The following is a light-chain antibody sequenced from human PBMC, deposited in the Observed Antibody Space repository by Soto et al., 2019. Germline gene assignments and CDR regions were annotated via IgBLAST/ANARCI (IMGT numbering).Light chain of an antibody. V-gene: IGKV3-20*01. J-gene: IGKJ3*01. CDR3: QHYGGSFI. CDR1: QSINSKS. CDR2: NTS. Sequence: EIVLTQSPGTLSLSPGEGATVSCRVSQSINSKSLVWYQRKFGQAPRLLIYNTSSRATGIPGRFSGSGSGTDFSLSIIRLEPEDFAVYYCQHYGGSFIFGPGTKVDFK.